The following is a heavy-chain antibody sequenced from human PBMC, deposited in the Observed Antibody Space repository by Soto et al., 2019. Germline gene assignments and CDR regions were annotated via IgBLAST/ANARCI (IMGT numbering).Heavy chain of an antibody. D-gene: IGHD6-6*01. V-gene: IGHV1-2*06. J-gene: IGHJ6*03. CDR2: INPNSGGT. CDR1: GYIFTDYY. Sequence: ASVKVSCKASGYIFTDYYMHWVRQAPGQELGWMGRINPNSGGTNYAQKLQGRVTMTRDTSTSTAYMELRGLRSDDTAAYYCARVRQLVGYFYYYMDVWGKGTTVTVSS. CDR3: ARVRQLVGYFYYYMDV.